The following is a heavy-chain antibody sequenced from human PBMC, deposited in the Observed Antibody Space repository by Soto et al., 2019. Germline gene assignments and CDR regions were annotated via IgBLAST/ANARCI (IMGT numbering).Heavy chain of an antibody. CDR2: INPNSGGT. V-gene: IGHV1-2*04. J-gene: IGHJ4*02. Sequence: YRHWVRQAPGQGLEWMGWINPNSGGTNYAQKFQGWVTMTRDTSISTAYMELSRLRSDDTAVYYCARGDTAMWGQGTLVTVSS. D-gene: IGHD5-18*01. CDR1: Y. CDR3: ARGDTAM.